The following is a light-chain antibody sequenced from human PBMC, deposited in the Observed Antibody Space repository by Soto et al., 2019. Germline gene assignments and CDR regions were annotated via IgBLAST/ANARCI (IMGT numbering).Light chain of an antibody. CDR2: SNN. Sequence: QAVVTQPPSASGTPGQRVTISCSGSRSNIGSSTVNWYQQLPGTAPKLLIYSNNQRPSGVPDRFSGSKSGTSASLAISGLQSEDEADYFCAAWDDSLNARVVFGGGTKLTVL. CDR3: AAWDDSLNARVV. CDR1: RSNIGSST. V-gene: IGLV1-44*01. J-gene: IGLJ2*01.